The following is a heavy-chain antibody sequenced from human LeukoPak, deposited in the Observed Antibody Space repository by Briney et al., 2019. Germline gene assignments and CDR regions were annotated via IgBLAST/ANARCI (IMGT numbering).Heavy chain of an antibody. V-gene: IGHV4-31*02. CDR3: ARTVVRGVISCFDY. J-gene: IGHJ4*02. CDR1: ARSVSSGGYG. CDR2: IYYSGST. D-gene: IGHD3-10*01. Sequence: LSLTRTLAARSVSSGGYGSGWIRQQPGRGLELFGYIYYSGSTYYNPSLKSRVTISVDTSKNQFSLKLSSVTAADTAVYYRARTVVRGVISCFDYWGQGTLVTVSS.